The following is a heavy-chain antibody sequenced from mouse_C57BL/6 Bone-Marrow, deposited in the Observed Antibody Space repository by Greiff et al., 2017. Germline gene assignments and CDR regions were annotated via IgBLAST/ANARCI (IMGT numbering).Heavy chain of an antibody. Sequence: EVKLVESGGDLVKPGGSLKLSCAASGFTFSSYGMSLVRQTPDKRLAWVATISSGGSYTYYPDSVKGRFTISRDNAKNTLYLQMSSLKSEDTAMYYCADGYPWFAYWGQGTLVTVSA. D-gene: IGHD2-3*01. V-gene: IGHV5-6*01. CDR3: ADGYPWFAY. CDR2: ISSGGSYT. J-gene: IGHJ3*01. CDR1: GFTFSSYG.